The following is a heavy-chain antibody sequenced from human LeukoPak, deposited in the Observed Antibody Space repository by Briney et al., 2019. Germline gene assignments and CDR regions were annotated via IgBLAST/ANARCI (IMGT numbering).Heavy chain of an antibody. CDR2: INPISGGT. CDR1: GHNLTDYY. J-gene: IGHJ4*02. D-gene: IGHD1-1*01. Sequence: ASVKVSCKASGHNLTDYYIHWVRQAPGQGLEWLGRINPISGGTKYAQKFQAWVTMTRDTSISTAYLEVTRLKSDDTAVYYCARGTGTPLLYFDYWGQGTLVTVSS. V-gene: IGHV1-2*04. CDR3: ARGTGTPLLYFDY.